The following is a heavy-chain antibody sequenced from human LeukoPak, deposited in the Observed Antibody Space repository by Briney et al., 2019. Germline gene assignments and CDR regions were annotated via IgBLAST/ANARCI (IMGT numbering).Heavy chain of an antibody. D-gene: IGHD5-18*01. V-gene: IGHV4-31*03. CDR3: ARAPYSYGSYYFDY. J-gene: IGHJ4*02. Sequence: SETLSLTCTVSGGSISSNDYSWGWIRHHPGRGLEWIGYNHHTGTTYYNLSLKSRLTISIDTSKDQFSLKLTSVTAADTAVYYCARAPYSYGSYYFDYWGQGTLVTVSS. CDR1: GGSISSNDYS. CDR2: NHHTGTT.